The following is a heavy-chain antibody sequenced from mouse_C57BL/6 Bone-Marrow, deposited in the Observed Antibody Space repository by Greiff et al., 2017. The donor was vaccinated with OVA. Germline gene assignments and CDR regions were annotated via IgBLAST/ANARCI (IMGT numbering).Heavy chain of an antibody. V-gene: IGHV1-26*01. Sequence: VQLQQSGPELVKPGASVKISCKASGYTFTDYYMNWVKQSHGKSLEWIGDINPNNGGTSYNQKFKGKATLTVDKSSSTAYMELRSLTSGDSAVYYCARWDYYGSGYEAMDYWGQGTSVTVSS. CDR2: INPNNGGT. J-gene: IGHJ4*01. CDR1: GYTFTDYY. D-gene: IGHD1-1*01. CDR3: ARWDYYGSGYEAMDY.